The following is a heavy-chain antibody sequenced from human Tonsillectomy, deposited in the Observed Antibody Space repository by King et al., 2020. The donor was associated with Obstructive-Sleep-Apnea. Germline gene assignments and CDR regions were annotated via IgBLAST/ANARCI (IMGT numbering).Heavy chain of an antibody. CDR3: ASHDYGDYRFDY. CDR2: IYYSGST. V-gene: IGHV4-39*01. D-gene: IGHD4-17*01. Sequence: QLQESGPGLVKPSETLSLTCTVSGGSISSSSYYWGWIRQPPGKGLEWIGSIYYSGSTYYNPSLKSRVTISVDTSKNQFSLKLSSLTAADTAVYYCASHDYGDYRFDYWGQGTLVTVSS. J-gene: IGHJ4*02. CDR1: GGSISSSSYY.